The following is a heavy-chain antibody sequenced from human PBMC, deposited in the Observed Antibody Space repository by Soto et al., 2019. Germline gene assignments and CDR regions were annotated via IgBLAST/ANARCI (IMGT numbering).Heavy chain of an antibody. V-gene: IGHV1-69*12. Sequence: QVQLVQSGAEVKKPGSSVKVSCKASGGTFSSYAISWVRQAPGQGLEWMGGIIPIFGTANYAQKFQGRVKIPADESTSTAYMELSSLRSEDTAVYYCARDHDSSGYYLRGYFDLWGRGTLVTVSS. CDR3: ARDHDSSGYYLRGYFDL. CDR2: IIPIFGTA. J-gene: IGHJ2*01. D-gene: IGHD3-22*01. CDR1: GGTFSSYA.